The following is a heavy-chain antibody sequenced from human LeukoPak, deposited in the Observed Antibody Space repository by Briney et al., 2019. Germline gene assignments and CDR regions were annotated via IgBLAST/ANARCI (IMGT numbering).Heavy chain of an antibody. CDR3: ARHGGYSSPYLH. J-gene: IGHJ1*01. Sequence: SETLSLTCTLSGGSISNYYWRWIRQPPGKGLECMGYIYYSGTTNYNPSLKSRVTISVDTSKNQFSLWLSSVTAADTAVYYCARHGGYSSPYLHWGQGTLVTVPS. D-gene: IGHD6-13*01. CDR2: IYYSGTT. CDR1: GGSISNYY. V-gene: IGHV4-59*08.